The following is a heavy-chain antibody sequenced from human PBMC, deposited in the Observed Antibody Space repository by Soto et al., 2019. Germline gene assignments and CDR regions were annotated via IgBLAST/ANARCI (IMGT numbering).Heavy chain of an antibody. CDR3: ARQALD. Sequence: QVQLQESGPGLVKPSETLSLTCTVSGGSISDYYWSWFRQAPGKGLDWIGYVYYSGSTNYNPSHQSRVTMSVDTSKNQFSLKLSSVTAADTAVYYCARQALDWGQGTLVTVSS. J-gene: IGHJ4*02. CDR2: VYYSGST. CDR1: GGSISDYY. V-gene: IGHV4-59*08.